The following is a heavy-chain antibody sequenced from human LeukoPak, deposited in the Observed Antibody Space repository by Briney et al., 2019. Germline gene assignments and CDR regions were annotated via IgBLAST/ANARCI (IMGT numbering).Heavy chain of an antibody. CDR3: ARDNYGDYYFDY. CDR1: GYTFTSYG. J-gene: IGHJ4*02. Sequence: ASVKVSCKASGYTFTSYGISWVRQAPGQGLEWMGWISAYNGNTNYAQKLQGRVTMTTDTSTSTAYMELSRLRSDDTAVYYCARDNYGDYYFDYWGQGTLVTVSS. V-gene: IGHV1-18*01. CDR2: ISAYNGNT. D-gene: IGHD4-17*01.